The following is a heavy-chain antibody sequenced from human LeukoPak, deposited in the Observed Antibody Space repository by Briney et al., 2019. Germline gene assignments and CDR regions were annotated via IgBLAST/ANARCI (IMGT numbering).Heavy chain of an antibody. CDR2: IRSKANSYAT. D-gene: IGHD6-13*01. J-gene: IGHJ4*02. V-gene: IGHV3-73*01. CDR3: TSPGGLAAAGWVDY. CDR1: GFTFSGSA. Sequence: GSLRLSCAASGFTFSGSAMHWVRQASGKGLEWVGRIRSKANSYATAYAASVKGRFTISRDDSKNTAYLQMNSLKTEDTAVYYCTSPGGLAAAGWVDYWGQGALVTVSS.